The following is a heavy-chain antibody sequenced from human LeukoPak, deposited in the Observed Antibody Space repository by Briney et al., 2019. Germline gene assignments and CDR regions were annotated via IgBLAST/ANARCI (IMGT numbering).Heavy chain of an antibody. CDR3: AKDAVAPGSGGDFFDY. Sequence: GGSLRLSCAASGFTFSSYAMSWVRQAPGKGLEWVSGISGSDGSTHYADSVKGRFTISRDNSKHTLYLQMNSLRAEDTAVYSCAKDAVAPGSGGDFFDYWGQGTLVTVSS. J-gene: IGHJ4*02. D-gene: IGHD3-10*01. V-gene: IGHV3-23*01. CDR2: ISGSDGST. CDR1: GFTFSSYA.